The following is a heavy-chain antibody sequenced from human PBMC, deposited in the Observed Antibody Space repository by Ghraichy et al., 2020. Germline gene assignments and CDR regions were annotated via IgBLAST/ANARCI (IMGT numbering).Heavy chain of an antibody. CDR1: GFTFSSYA. D-gene: IGHD3-9*01. V-gene: IGHV3-23*01. Sequence: GGSLRLSCAASGFTFSSYAMSWVRQAPGKGLAWVSAISGSGGSTYYADSVKGRFTISRDNSKNTLYLQMNSLRDEDTAVYYCARHGYFERSYAVYWGQATLVTVSS. CDR2: ISGSGGST. CDR3: ARHGYFERSYAVY. J-gene: IGHJ4*02.